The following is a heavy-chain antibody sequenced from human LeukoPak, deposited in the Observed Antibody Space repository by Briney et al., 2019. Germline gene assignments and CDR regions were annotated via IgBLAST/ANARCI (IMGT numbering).Heavy chain of an antibody. CDR2: IHYSGSI. Sequence: SETLSLTCTVSGGSIGSYYWSWIRQPPERGLEWIGYIHYSGSINSNPSLKSRVTISVDTSKNQCSLRLRSVTAADTAGYYCARVGSYAFDIWGQGTMVTVSS. V-gene: IGHV4-59*01. CDR1: GGSIGSYY. J-gene: IGHJ3*02. CDR3: ARVGSYAFDI.